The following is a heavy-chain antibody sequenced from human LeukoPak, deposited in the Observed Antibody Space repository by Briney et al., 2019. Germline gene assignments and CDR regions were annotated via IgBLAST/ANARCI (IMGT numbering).Heavy chain of an antibody. V-gene: IGHV3-72*01. Sequence: GGSLGLSCEGSGFTFSDNHMDWVRQAPGMGLEWVGRGPARNKPNSCATQYAASVRGRFTISRDDSKNSLYLQINSLRTEDTAMYYCTRVLTTDRGWYTFEFWGQGVLVTVSS. D-gene: IGHD6-19*01. CDR1: GFTFSDNH. CDR3: TRVLTTDRGWYTFEF. J-gene: IGHJ4*02. CDR2: GPARNKPNSCAT.